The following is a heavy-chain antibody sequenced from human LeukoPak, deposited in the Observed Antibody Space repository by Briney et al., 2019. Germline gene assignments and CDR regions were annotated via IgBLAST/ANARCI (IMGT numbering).Heavy chain of an antibody. D-gene: IGHD2-15*01. CDR1: GGSISSSSYY. J-gene: IGHJ4*02. CDR3: ARHRFLGYCSGGSCYPYFDY. CDR2: IYYGGST. Sequence: PSETLSLTCTVSGGSISSSSYYWGWIRQPPGKGLEWIGSIYYGGSTYYNPSLKSRVTISVDTSKNQFSLKLSSVTAADTAVYYCARHRFLGYCSGGSCYPYFDYWGQGTLVTVSS. V-gene: IGHV4-39*01.